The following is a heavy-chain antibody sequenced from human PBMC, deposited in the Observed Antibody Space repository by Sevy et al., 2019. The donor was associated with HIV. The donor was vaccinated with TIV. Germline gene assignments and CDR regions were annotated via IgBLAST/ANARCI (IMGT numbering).Heavy chain of an antibody. CDR1: GFTFSSYS. Sequence: GGSPRLSCAASGFTFSSYSMNWVRQAPGKGLEWVSYISSSRSTIYYADSVKGRFTISRDNAKNSLYLQMNSLRDEDTAVYYCARGHSKYCSGGSCYSMANTWFDPWGQGTLVTVSS. J-gene: IGHJ5*02. V-gene: IGHV3-48*02. CDR2: ISSSRSTI. D-gene: IGHD2-15*01. CDR3: ARGHSKYCSGGSCYSMANTWFDP.